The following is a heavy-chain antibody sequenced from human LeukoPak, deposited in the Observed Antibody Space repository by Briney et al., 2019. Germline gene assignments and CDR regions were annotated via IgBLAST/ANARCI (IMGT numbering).Heavy chain of an antibody. CDR1: GYTFTGYY. V-gene: IGHV1-2*02. CDR2: INPNSGGT. CDR3: ARDGGSSGMDV. Sequence: ASVKVSCKASGYTFTGYYMHWVRQAPGQGLEWMGWINPNSGGTNYAPKFQGRVTMTRDTSISTAYMELSRLRSDDTAVYYCARDGGSSGMDVWGQGTTVTVSS. D-gene: IGHD3-10*01. J-gene: IGHJ6*02.